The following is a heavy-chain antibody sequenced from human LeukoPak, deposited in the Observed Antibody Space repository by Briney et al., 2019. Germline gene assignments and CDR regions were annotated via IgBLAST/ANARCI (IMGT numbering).Heavy chain of an antibody. Sequence: ASVKVSCKASGYTFTGYDMHWVPQAPGPGLEWRGWINPNSGGTNYAQKFQGRVTMTRDTSISTAYMELSRLRSDDTAVYYCARENWNYERYMDVWGKGTTVTVSS. J-gene: IGHJ6*03. V-gene: IGHV1-2*02. CDR1: GYTFTGYD. CDR3: ARENWNYERYMDV. CDR2: INPNSGGT. D-gene: IGHD1-7*01.